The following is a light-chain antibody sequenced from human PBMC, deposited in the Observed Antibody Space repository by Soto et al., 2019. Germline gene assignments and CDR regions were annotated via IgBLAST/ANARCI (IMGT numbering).Light chain of an antibody. CDR2: DVG. V-gene: IGLV2-14*01. CDR3: SSYTSSRGV. Sequence: QSALTQPASVSGSPGQSITISCTGTSSDVGGYNYVSWYQQHPGKAPKLMIYDVGNRPSGVSNRFSGSKSGNTASLTISGLQAEDEADYYCSSYTSSRGVFGTGTKVTVL. J-gene: IGLJ1*01. CDR1: SSDVGGYNY.